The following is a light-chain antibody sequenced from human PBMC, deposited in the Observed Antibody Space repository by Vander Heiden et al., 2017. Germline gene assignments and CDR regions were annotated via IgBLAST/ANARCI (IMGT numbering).Light chain of an antibody. CDR2: WAS. Sequence: DIVMTQSPDPLGVSLGETSAIDCKSSQSVLSSSNNSNYITWLQQKPGQPPKLLIYWASTRGSGLPDRFSGSGSGTDFTLTSSSLQAEDVAVYYCQQYYNIPRTFGQGTKVEIK. J-gene: IGKJ1*01. CDR3: QQYYNIPRT. V-gene: IGKV4-1*01. CDR1: QSVLSSSNNSNY.